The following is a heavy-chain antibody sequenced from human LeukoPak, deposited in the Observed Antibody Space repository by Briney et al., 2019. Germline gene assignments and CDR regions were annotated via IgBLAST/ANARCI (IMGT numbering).Heavy chain of an antibody. V-gene: IGHV4-30-2*01. CDR3: ARVNYDYVWGSYRYSSSGWFDP. D-gene: IGHD3-16*02. CDR2: IYHSGST. Sequence: SETLSLTCTVSGGSISSGGYSWSRIRQPPGKGLEWIGYIYHSGSTYYNPSLKSRVTISVDRSKNQFSLKLSSVTAADTAVYYCARVNYDYVWGSYRYSSSGWFDPWGQGTLVTVSS. CDR1: GGSISSGGYS. J-gene: IGHJ5*02.